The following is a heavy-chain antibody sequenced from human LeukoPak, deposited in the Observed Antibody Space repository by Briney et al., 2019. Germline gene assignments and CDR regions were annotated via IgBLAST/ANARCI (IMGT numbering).Heavy chain of an antibody. CDR1: GSTLTTYD. CDR2: MNPNSDQR. J-gene: IGHJ4*02. D-gene: IGHD5-24*01. V-gene: IGHV1-8*01. Sequence: GASVKVSCKRSGSTLTTYDMNWVRHAPGQGLEWVGWMNPNSDQRAFAQKFQGRITMTRDTSISTSYMELSSLTSEDTAVYYCARGLGPRTNYYYLDYWGQGTLLIVSS. CDR3: ARGLGPRTNYYYLDY.